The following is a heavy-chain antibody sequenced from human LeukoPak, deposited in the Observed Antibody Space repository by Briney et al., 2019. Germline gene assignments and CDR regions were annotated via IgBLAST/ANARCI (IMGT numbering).Heavy chain of an antibody. CDR2: IYSGGST. Sequence: GGSLRLSCAASGFTVSSNYMSWVRQAPGKGLEWVSVIYSGGSTYYADSVKGRFTISRDNSKNTLYLQMNSLRAEDTAVYYCAKQTSSGWQFDYWGQGTLVTVSS. D-gene: IGHD3-22*01. CDR1: GFTVSSNY. V-gene: IGHV3-66*02. CDR3: AKQTSSGWQFDY. J-gene: IGHJ4*02.